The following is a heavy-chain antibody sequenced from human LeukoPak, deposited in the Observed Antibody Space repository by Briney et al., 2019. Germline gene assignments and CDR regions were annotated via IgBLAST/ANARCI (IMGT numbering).Heavy chain of an antibody. J-gene: IGHJ4*02. CDR1: GGSFSGYY. D-gene: IGHD3-10*01. CDR2: INRSGST. CDR3: VVLFRRGSGSYYIDY. Sequence: SETLSLTCAVYGGSFSGYYWSWIRQPPGKGLEWIGEINRSGSTNYNPSLKSRVTISVDTSKSQFSLKLRSVTAADTAAYYCVVLFRRGSGSYYIDYWGQGTLVTVSS. V-gene: IGHV4-34*01.